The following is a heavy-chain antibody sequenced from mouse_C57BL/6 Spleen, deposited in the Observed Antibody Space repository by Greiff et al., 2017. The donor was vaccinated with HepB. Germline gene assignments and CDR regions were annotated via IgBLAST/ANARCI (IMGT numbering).Heavy chain of an antibody. CDR1: GYTFTSYW. CDR3: ARAIYYDSPFDY. D-gene: IGHD2-4*01. J-gene: IGHJ2*01. V-gene: IGHV1-61*01. Sequence: QVQLQQPGAELVRPGSSVKLSCKASGYTFTSYWMDWVKQRPGQGLEWIGNIYPSDSETHYKQNFQDKATITIDKSSSTAYMQLSSLTSEDSAVYYCARAIYYDSPFDYWGQGTTLTVSS. CDR2: IYPSDSET.